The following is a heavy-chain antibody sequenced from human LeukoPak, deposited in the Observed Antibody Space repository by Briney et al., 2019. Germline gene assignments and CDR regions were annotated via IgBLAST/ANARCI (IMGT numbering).Heavy chain of an antibody. CDR2: MNPNSGNT. V-gene: IGHV1-8*01. D-gene: IGHD3-9*01. CDR3: ARGAKYYDILTGYYTFDY. J-gene: IGHJ4*02. CDR1: GYTFTSYD. Sequence: ASVKVSCKASGYTFTSYDINWVRQATGQGLEWMGWMNPNSGNTGYAQKFQGRVTMTRNTSISTAYMELSSLRSEDTAVYYCARGAKYYDILTGYYTFDYWGQGTLVTVSS.